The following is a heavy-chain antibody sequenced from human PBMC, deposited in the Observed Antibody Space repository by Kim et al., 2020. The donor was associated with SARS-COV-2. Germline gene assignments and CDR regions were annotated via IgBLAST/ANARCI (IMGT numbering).Heavy chain of an antibody. D-gene: IGHD2-2*01. Sequence: GESLKISCKGSGYSFTSYWIGWVRQMPGKGLEWMGIIYPGDSDTRYSPSFQGQVTISADKSISTAYLQWSSLKASDTAMYYCARLGSTSFWGSYYYYGMDVWGQGTTVTVSS. CDR3: ARLGSTSFWGSYYYYGMDV. J-gene: IGHJ6*02. V-gene: IGHV5-51*01. CDR2: IYPGDSDT. CDR1: GYSFTSYW.